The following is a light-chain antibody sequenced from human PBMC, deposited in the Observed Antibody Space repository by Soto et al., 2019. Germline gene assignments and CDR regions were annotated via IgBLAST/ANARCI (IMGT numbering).Light chain of an antibody. J-gene: IGKJ1*01. Sequence: DIQMTQSPSSLSASVGDRVTITCRANQGISNYLAWYQQKPGNVPKLLIYAASTLQSGGPSRFSGSGSGTDFTLTISSLQPEDVATYYCQKYSSARWTFGQGTKVEIK. CDR2: AAS. CDR1: QGISNY. V-gene: IGKV1-27*01. CDR3: QKYSSARWT.